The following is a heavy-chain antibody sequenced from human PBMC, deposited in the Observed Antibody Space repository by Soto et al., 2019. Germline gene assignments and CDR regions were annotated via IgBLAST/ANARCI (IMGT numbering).Heavy chain of an antibody. CDR3: ARDRPSIATVTTMRSRSVGWFDP. V-gene: IGHV1-3*01. CDR2: INAGNGNT. D-gene: IGHD4-4*01. CDR1: GYTFTSYA. J-gene: IGHJ5*02. Sequence: QVQLVQSGAEVKKPGASVKVSCKASGYTFTSYAMHWVRQAPGQRLEWMGWINAGNGNTKYPQKFQGRVTITRDISASTAYMELSSLRSEDTAVYYCARDRPSIATVTTMRSRSVGWFDPWGQGTLVTVSS.